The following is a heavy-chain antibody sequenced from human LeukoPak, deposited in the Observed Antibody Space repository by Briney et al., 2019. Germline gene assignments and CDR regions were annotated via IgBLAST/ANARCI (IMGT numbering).Heavy chain of an antibody. V-gene: IGHV3-30*02. CDR2: IRYDGSNK. CDR1: RFTFSSYG. Sequence: GGSLRLSCAASRFTFSSYGMHWVRQAPGKGLEWVAFIRYDGSNKYYADSVKGRFTISRDNSKNTLYLQMNSLRAEDTAVYYCAKDLEPKALYYFDYWGQGTLVTVSS. J-gene: IGHJ4*02. CDR3: AKDLEPKALYYFDY. D-gene: IGHD1-1*01.